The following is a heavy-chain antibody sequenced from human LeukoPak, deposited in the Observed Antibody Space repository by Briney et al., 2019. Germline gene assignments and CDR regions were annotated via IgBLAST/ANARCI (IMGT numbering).Heavy chain of an antibody. D-gene: IGHD5-18*01. J-gene: IGHJ4*02. CDR1: GFTVSSNY. CDR2: IYSGGST. V-gene: IGHV3-66*01. Sequence: GGSLRLSCAASGFTVSSNYMSWVRQAPGEGLEWVSVIYSGGSTYYADSVKGRFTISRDNSKNTLYLQMNSLRAEDTAVYYCARDLDSYGYDYWGQGTLVTVSS. CDR3: ARDLDSYGYDY.